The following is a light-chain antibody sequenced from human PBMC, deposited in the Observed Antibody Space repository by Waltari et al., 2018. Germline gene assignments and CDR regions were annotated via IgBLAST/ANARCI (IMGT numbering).Light chain of an antibody. Sequence: DIQMTQSASSLSASVGDRVTIPCRASQNISTYLNWYQQKPGTAPKLLMYSASTLQSGVPSRFSGSGSGTDFTLSIRSLQSEDCATYYCQQSYSTPRTFGQGTKVEIK. CDR1: QNISTY. CDR3: QQSYSTPRT. CDR2: SAS. J-gene: IGKJ1*01. V-gene: IGKV1-39*01.